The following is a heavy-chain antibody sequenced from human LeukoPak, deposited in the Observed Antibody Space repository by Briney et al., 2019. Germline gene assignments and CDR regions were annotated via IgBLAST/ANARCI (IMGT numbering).Heavy chain of an antibody. V-gene: IGHV3-23*01. Sequence: PGGSLRVSCAASGFTFDDYAMYWVRQAPGKGLEWVSAISGSGGSTYYADSVKGWFTISRDNSKNTLYLQMNSLRAEDTAVYYCANGPSVLEGYYFDYWGQGTLVTVSS. J-gene: IGHJ4*02. D-gene: IGHD1-1*01. CDR2: ISGSGGST. CDR3: ANGPSVLEGYYFDY. CDR1: GFTFDDYA.